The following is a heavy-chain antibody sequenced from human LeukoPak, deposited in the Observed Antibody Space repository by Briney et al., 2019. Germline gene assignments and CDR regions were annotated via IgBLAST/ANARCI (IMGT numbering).Heavy chain of an antibody. CDR1: GFTFSSYS. Sequence: GGSLRLSCAASGFTFSSYSMNWVRQAPGKGLEWVSSISSSSSYIYYAASVKGRFTISRDNAKNSLYLQVNRLRAEDTAVYYCARERQLERLAFGKEGSAFDYWGQGTLVTVSS. CDR2: ISSSSSYI. D-gene: IGHD1-1*01. J-gene: IGHJ4*02. CDR3: ARERQLERLAFGKEGSAFDY. V-gene: IGHV3-21*01.